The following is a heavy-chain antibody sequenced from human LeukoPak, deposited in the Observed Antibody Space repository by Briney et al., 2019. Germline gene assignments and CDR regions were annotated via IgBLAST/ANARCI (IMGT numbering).Heavy chain of an antibody. CDR1: GPSFSSYA. CDR2: ISSNGGRT. CDR3: VKGGWFEGYFDY. V-gene: IGHV3-64D*06. D-gene: IGHD6-19*01. Sequence: GECLTPAWSLYGPSFSSYATRCVSPAPGGGREYVSAISSNGGRTYYADSVEGRFTISRDNSKNTLYLQMSSLRAEDTAVYYCVKGGWFEGYFDYWGQGTLVTVSS. J-gene: IGHJ4*02.